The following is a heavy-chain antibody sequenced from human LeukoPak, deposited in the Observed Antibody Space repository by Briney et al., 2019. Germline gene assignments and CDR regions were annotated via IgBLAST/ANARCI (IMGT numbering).Heavy chain of an antibody. Sequence: GGSLRLSCAASGFTFSTYWMHWVRQAPGKGLVWVSRLSPDGSSSIYADSVKGRFTVSRDNAKNSLSLQMNSLRADDAAVYYCARASSKQLAGYLPDGFDIWGQGTMVTVSS. CDR2: LSPDGSSS. CDR1: GFTFSTYW. D-gene: IGHD3-9*01. CDR3: ARASSKQLAGYLPDGFDI. V-gene: IGHV3-74*01. J-gene: IGHJ3*02.